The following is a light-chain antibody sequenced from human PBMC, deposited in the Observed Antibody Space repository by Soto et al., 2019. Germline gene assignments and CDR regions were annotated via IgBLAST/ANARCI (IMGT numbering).Light chain of an antibody. V-gene: IGLV2-14*01. J-gene: IGLJ2*01. Sequence: QSVLTQPASVSGSPGQSITISCTGTNSDIGGFPYVSWYQQHPGKAPKLMIYEVSNRPSGVSNRFSGSKSGNTASLTISGLQAEDEGDYYCTSYTVSTTVVFGGGTKLTVL. CDR3: TSYTVSTTVV. CDR2: EVS. CDR1: NSDIGGFPY.